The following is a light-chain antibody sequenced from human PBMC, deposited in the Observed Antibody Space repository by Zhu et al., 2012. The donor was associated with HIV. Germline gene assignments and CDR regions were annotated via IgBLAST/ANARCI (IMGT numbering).Light chain of an antibody. Sequence: EIVLTQSPGTLSLSPGERATLSRNYLAWYQQKPGQPPRLLIYSASRRVTGIPDRFSGSGSGTDFTLTISRLEPEDFAVYYCQHYVPSPMYTFGQGTKLEIK. V-gene: IGKV3-20*01. CDR2: SAS. CDR3: QHYVPSPMYT. CDR1: RNY. J-gene: IGKJ2*01.